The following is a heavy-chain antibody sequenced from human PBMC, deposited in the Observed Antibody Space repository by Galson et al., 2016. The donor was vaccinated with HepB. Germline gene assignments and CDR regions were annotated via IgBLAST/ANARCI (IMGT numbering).Heavy chain of an antibody. Sequence: SLRLSCAASGFTFSSYWMHWVRQAPGKGLVWVSRVKSDGSTTTHADSVKGRFTISRDNAKHTLYLQMNSLRAEDTAVYYCTRGNTQTLGSWGQGTLVTVSS. CDR3: TRGNTQTLGS. CDR1: GFTFSSYW. D-gene: IGHD1-26*01. CDR2: VKSDGSTT. J-gene: IGHJ4*02. V-gene: IGHV3-74*01.